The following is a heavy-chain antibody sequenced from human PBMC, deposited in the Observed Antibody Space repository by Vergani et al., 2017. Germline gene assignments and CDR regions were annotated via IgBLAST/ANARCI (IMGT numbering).Heavy chain of an antibody. CDR3: AAVGNSVSSDY. CDR1: GFTFTSSA. D-gene: IGHD5/OR15-5a*01. Sequence: QMQLVQSGPEVKKPGTSVKVSCKASGFTFTSSAMKWVRQARGQRLEWIGWIVVGSGNTNYAQNFKARVTITRDKSTSTAYRGLSSLRSEDTAVYYCAAVGNSVSSDYWGQGTLVTVSS. CDR2: IVVGSGNT. V-gene: IGHV1-58*02. J-gene: IGHJ4*02.